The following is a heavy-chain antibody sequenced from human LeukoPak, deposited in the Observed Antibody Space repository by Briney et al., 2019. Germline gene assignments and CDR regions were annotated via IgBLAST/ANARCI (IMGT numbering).Heavy chain of an antibody. CDR3: ARDLGGDYTTH. D-gene: IGHD4-17*01. V-gene: IGHV3-21*01. Sequence: GGSLRLSCAASGFTVSSNYMNWVRQAPGKGLEWVSSISHSSSYIYYADSVKGRFTISRDNAKNSLYLQMNSLRAEDTAVYYCARDLGGDYTTHWGQGTLVTVSS. CDR1: GFTVSSNY. J-gene: IGHJ4*02. CDR2: ISHSSSYI.